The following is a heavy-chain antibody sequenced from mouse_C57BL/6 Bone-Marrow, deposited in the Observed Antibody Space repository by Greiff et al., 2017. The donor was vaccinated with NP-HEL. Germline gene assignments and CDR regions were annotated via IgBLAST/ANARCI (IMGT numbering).Heavy chain of an antibody. V-gene: IGHV1-15*01. Sequence: QVHVKQSGAELVRPGASVTLSCKASGYTFTDYEMHWVKQTPVHGLEWIGAIDPETGGTAYNQKFKGKAILTADKSSSTAYMELRSLTSEDSAVYYCTRMGYWVFDYWGQGTTLTVSS. CDR2: IDPETGGT. CDR3: TRMGYWVFDY. D-gene: IGHD4-1*01. CDR1: GYTFTDYE. J-gene: IGHJ2*01.